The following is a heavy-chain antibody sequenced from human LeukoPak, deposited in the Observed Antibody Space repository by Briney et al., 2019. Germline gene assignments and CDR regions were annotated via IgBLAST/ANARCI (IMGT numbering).Heavy chain of an antibody. Sequence: GASVKVSCKASGSTFSSYAVSWVRQAPGQGLEWMGGIIPIFGTANYAQKFQGRVTITADKSTSTAYMELSSLRSEDTAVYYCARDLVEMATITDYWGQGTLVTVSS. D-gene: IGHD5-24*01. J-gene: IGHJ4*02. CDR3: ARDLVEMATITDY. CDR1: GSTFSSYA. V-gene: IGHV1-69*06. CDR2: IIPIFGTA.